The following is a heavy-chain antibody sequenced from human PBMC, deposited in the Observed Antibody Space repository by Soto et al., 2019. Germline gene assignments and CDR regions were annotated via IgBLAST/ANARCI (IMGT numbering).Heavy chain of an antibody. CDR2: INPSGDST. D-gene: IGHD1-26*01. V-gene: IGHV1-46*01. CDR1: GYTFTSYY. J-gene: IGHJ4*02. Sequence: ASVKVSCKASGYTFTSYYIHWVRQAPGQGLEWMGIINPSGDSTRYAQKFQGRVTMTTDTSTSTVYMELTSLTAEETAVYYCARGGSYRTSEVYDWGQGTMVTVSS. CDR3: ARGGSYRTSEVYD.